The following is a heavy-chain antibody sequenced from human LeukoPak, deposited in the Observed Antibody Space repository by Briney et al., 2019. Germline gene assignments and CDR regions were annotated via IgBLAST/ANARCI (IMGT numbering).Heavy chain of an antibody. J-gene: IGHJ6*02. CDR1: GGTFSSYA. CDR2: IIPIFGTA. D-gene: IGHD2-15*01. CDR3: ASGPSPWGGSCYGSVCYYYGMDV. V-gene: IGHV1-69*13. Sequence: GASVKVSCKASGGTFSSYAISWVRQAPGQGLEWMGGIIPIFGTANYAQKFQGRVTITADESTSTAYMELSSLRSEDTAVYYCASGPSPWGGSCYGSVCYYYGMDVWGQGTTVTVSS.